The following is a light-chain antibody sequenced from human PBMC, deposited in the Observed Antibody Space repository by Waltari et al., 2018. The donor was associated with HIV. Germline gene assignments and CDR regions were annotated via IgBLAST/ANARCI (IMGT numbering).Light chain of an antibody. CDR1: QRVSSSY. J-gene: IGKJ2*01. CDR2: GAS. V-gene: IGKV3-20*01. CDR3: QQYGSSPYT. Sequence: EIALSQSPGTLSLSPGESATLPCRASQRVSSSYLAWYQQKTGQAPRLLSYGASSRATGIPDRFSGSGSGTDFTLTISRLEPEDFAVYYCQQYGSSPYTFGQGTKLEIK.